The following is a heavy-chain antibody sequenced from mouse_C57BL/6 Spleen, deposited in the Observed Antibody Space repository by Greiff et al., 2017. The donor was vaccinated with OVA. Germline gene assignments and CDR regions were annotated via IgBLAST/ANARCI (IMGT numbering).Heavy chain of an antibody. V-gene: IGHV1-50*01. Sequence: QVQLQQPGAELVKPGASVKLSCKASGYTFTSYWMQWVNQRPGQGLEWIGEIDPSDSYTNYNQKFKGKATLTVDTSSSTAYMQLSSLTSEDSAVYYCARQLRLRAYYFDYWGQGTTLTVSS. CDR2: IDPSDSYT. D-gene: IGHD3-2*02. CDR1: GYTFTSYW. CDR3: ARQLRLRAYYFDY. J-gene: IGHJ2*01.